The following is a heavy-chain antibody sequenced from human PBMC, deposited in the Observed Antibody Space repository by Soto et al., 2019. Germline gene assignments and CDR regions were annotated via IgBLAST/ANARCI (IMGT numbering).Heavy chain of an antibody. CDR3: TTLPTRLRYFDLDAFDI. V-gene: IGHV3-15*01. J-gene: IGHJ3*02. CDR1: GFTFSNAW. D-gene: IGHD3-9*01. Sequence: GGSLRLSCAASGFTFSNAWMSWVRQAPGKGLEWVGRIKSKTDGGTTDYAAPVKGRFTISRDDSKNTLYLQMNSLKTEDTAVYYCTTLPTRLRYFDLDAFDIWGQGTMVTVSS. CDR2: IKSKTDGGTT.